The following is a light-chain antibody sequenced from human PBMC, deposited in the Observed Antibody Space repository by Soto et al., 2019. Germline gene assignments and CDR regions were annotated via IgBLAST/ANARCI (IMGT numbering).Light chain of an antibody. J-gene: IGKJ1*01. Sequence: EILFTQSPGTLSLSPGERDTLSCRASQSVSSNYLAWYQHKHGKAPRILIYGASARDTGIPAKFSGRGSGTEFTLTISRLQSEDFEVYYCQQYNKWPRTFGQGTKVDIK. V-gene: IGKV3D-15*01. CDR1: QSVSSN. CDR2: GAS. CDR3: QQYNKWPRT.